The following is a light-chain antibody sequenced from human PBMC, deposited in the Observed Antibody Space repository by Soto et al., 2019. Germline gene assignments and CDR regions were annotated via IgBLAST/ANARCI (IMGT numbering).Light chain of an antibody. J-gene: IGKJ1*01. V-gene: IGKV3-15*01. CDR3: QQYNNWWT. CDR2: GAS. CDR1: QTVGSY. Sequence: EIVLTQSPATLSLSPGERATLSCRASQTVGSYLAWFRQTPGQTPRLLIYGASTRATGIPARFTGSGSGTEFTLTISSLQFDDSAVYYCQQYNNWWTFGQGTKV.